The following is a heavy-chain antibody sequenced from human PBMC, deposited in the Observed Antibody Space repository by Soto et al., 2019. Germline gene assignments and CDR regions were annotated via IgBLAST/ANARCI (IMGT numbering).Heavy chain of an antibody. CDR2: IYWDDDK. V-gene: IGHV2-5*02. CDR3: AHSWFLGATTWYGMDV. J-gene: IGHJ6*02. CDR1: GFSLSTSGVG. D-gene: IGHD1-26*01. Sequence: SGPTLVNPTQTLTLTYTFSGFSLSTSGVGVGWIRQPPGKALEWLALIYWDDDKRYSPSLKSRLTITKDTSKNQVVLTMTNMDPVDTATYYCAHSWFLGATTWYGMDVWGQGTTVTVSS.